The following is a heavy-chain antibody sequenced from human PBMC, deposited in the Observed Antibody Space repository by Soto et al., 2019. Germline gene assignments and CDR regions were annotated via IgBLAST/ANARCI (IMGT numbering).Heavy chain of an antibody. CDR1: GDGVSCNSSA. J-gene: IGHJ6*03. CDR3: ARDSDIVATIGYYYMDV. CDR2: TYYRYKWYN. D-gene: IGHD5-12*01. V-gene: IGHV6-1*01. Sequence: SQTLSLPCAISGDGVSCNSSAWNWIKTSPSRVLEWLGRTYYRYKWYNDYAVSVKSRITISPDTSKNQFSLQLNSVTPEDTAVYYCARDSDIVATIGYYYMDVWGKGTTVTVSS.